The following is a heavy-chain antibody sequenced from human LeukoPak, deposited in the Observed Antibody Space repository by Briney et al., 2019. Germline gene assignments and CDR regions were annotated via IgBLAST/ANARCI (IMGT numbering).Heavy chain of an antibody. CDR2: MNPNSGNT. V-gene: IGHV1-8*02. J-gene: IGHJ4*02. CDR1: GYTFTSYG. Sequence: ASVKVSCKASGYTFTSYGISWVRQAPGQRLEWMGWMNPNSGNTGYAQKFQGRVTMTRNTSISTAYMELSSLRSEDTAVYYCARESAMVRGVIIYWGQGTLVTVSS. CDR3: ARESAMVRGVIIY. D-gene: IGHD3-10*01.